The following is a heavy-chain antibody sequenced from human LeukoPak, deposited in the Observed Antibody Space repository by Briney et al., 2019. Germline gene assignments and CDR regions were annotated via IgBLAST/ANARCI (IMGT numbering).Heavy chain of an antibody. J-gene: IGHJ4*02. CDR1: GDSLNSYY. V-gene: IGHV4-59*01. Sequence: PSETLSLXCTVSGDSLNSYYWSWIRQPPGEELQWIGYIFYSGSSNYNASLRSRVAISVDTSKNQFSLKLTSVTAADTAVYYCAGRAARFFDYWGQGILVTVSS. CDR3: AGRAARFFDY. CDR2: IFYSGSS. D-gene: IGHD6-25*01.